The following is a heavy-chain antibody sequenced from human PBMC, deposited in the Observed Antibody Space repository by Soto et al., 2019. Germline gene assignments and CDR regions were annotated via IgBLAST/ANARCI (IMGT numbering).Heavy chain of an antibody. CDR3: ARATYDSSGYYPYYYYGMDV. CDR1: GFTFSSYS. CDR2: ISSSSSYI. D-gene: IGHD3-22*01. V-gene: IGHV3-21*01. Sequence: GGSLRLSCAASGFTFSSYSMNWVRQAPGKGLEWVSSISSSSSYIYYADSVKGRFTISRDNAKNSLYLQMNSLRAEDTAVYYCARATYDSSGYYPYYYYGMDVWGQGTTVTVSS. J-gene: IGHJ6*02.